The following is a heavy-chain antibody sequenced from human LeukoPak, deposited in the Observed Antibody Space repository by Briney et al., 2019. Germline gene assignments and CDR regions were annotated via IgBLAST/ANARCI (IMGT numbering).Heavy chain of an antibody. CDR2: ISGYNGNT. CDR1: GYIFSTYG. CDR3: ARRRSEEFDFDC. J-gene: IGHJ4*02. D-gene: IGHD6-19*01. V-gene: IGHV1-18*01. Sequence: ASVEVSCKASGYIFSTYGISWVRQAPGQGLEWMGCISGYNGNTNYAQKLQGRVTMTTDTSTSTAYMELRSLRSDDTAVYYCARRRSEEFDFDCWGQGTLVTVSS.